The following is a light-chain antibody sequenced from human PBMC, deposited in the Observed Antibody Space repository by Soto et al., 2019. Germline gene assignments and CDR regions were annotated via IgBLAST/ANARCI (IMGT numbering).Light chain of an antibody. CDR3: QHYTKRSS. CDR2: GAS. CDR1: QSVSNN. Sequence: EIVMTQSPPTLSVSPGERATLSCRASQSVSNNLAWYQQRPGQAPRLLISGASTRATDIPDRFSGSGSGTEFTLTISSLQSEDFAVYYCQHYTKRSSFGQGTRLEIK. J-gene: IGKJ5*01. V-gene: IGKV3-15*01.